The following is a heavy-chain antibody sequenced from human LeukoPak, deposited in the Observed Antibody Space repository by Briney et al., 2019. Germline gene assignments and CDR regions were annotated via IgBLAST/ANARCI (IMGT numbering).Heavy chain of an antibody. Sequence: GGSLRLSCAASGFTFSSYSMNWVRQAPGKGLEWVSSISSSSSYRYYADSVKGRFTISRDNAKNSLYLQMNSLRAEDTAVYYCARDRTTVTTFDYWGQGTLVTVSS. CDR2: ISSSSSYR. CDR3: ARDRTTVTTFDY. V-gene: IGHV3-21*01. D-gene: IGHD4-17*01. CDR1: GFTFSSYS. J-gene: IGHJ4*02.